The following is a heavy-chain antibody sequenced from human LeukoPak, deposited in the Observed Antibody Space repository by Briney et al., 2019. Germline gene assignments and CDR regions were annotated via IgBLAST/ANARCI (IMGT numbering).Heavy chain of an antibody. J-gene: IGHJ4*02. Sequence: GGSLRLSCAASGFTFDDYAMHWVRQAPGKGLEWVSGISWNSGGIGYADSVKGRFTISRDNAKNSLYLQMNSLRAEDTAVYYCARGRSPVAGTFPFDYWGQGTLVTVSS. CDR2: ISWNSGGI. CDR3: ARGRSPVAGTFPFDY. V-gene: IGHV3-9*01. CDR1: GFTFDDYA. D-gene: IGHD6-19*01.